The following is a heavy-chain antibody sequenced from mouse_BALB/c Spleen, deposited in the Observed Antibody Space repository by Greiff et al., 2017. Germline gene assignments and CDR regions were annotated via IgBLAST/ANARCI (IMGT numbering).Heavy chain of an antibody. V-gene: IGHV1-54*03. J-gene: IGHJ4*01. CDR3: ARGLGQGAMDY. CDR2: INPGSGGT. Sequence: VQLVESGAELVRPGTSVKVSCKASGYAFTNYLIEWVKQRPGQGLEWIGVINPGSGGTNYNEKFKGKATLTADKSSSTAYMQLSSLTSDDSAVYFCARGLGQGAMDYWGQGTSVTVSS. CDR1: GYAFTNYL. D-gene: IGHD3-3*01.